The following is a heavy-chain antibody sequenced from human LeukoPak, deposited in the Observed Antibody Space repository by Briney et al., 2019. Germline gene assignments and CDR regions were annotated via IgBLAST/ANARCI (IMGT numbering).Heavy chain of an antibody. Sequence: GGSLRLSCAASGFTFSSYWMHWVRHAPGKGLVWVSRINSDGSSTSYADSVKGRFTISRDNAKNTLYLQMNSLRAEDTAVYYCARDSFAYSYGLDYWGQGTLVTVSS. V-gene: IGHV3-74*01. CDR3: ARDSFAYSYGLDY. J-gene: IGHJ4*02. D-gene: IGHD5-18*01. CDR2: INSDGSST. CDR1: GFTFSSYW.